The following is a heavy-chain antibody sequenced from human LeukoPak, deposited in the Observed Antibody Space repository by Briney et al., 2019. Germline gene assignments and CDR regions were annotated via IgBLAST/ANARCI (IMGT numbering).Heavy chain of an antibody. Sequence: SETLSLTCTVSGGSISSGTYYWGWIRQPPGKGLEWIGSIYHSGSTYYNPSLKSRVTISVDTSKNQFSPKLSSVTAADTAVYYCARGLQYSFDYWGQGTLVTVSS. CDR3: ARGLQYSFDY. CDR1: GGSISSGTYY. D-gene: IGHD5-18*01. J-gene: IGHJ4*02. V-gene: IGHV4-39*07. CDR2: IYHSGST.